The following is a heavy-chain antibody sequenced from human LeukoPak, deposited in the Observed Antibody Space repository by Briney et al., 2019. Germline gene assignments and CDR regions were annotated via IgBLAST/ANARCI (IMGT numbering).Heavy chain of an antibody. CDR3: ARPRGSYYYDAFDI. CDR1: GFTFSGYW. Sequence: GGSLRLSCAASGFTFSGYWIPWVRQAPGKGLVWVSRINSDGSSTSYADSVKGRFTISRDNAKNTLYLQMNSLRAEDTAVYYCARPRGSYYYDAFDIWGQGTMVTVSS. D-gene: IGHD3-10*01. J-gene: IGHJ3*02. CDR2: INSDGSST. V-gene: IGHV3-74*01.